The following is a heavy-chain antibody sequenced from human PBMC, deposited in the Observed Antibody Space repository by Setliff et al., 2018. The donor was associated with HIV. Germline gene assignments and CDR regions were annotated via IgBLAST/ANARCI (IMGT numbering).Heavy chain of an antibody. D-gene: IGHD2-2*01. CDR1: GGSISSIDYH. J-gene: IGHJ6*03. Sequence: SETLSLTCTVSGGSISSIDYHWGWIRQPPGWRLEWIGSMHYGGSTFYNPSLKSRVTISADASKNQFSLKLHSVTAADTALYYCVRHPPDSSGAGSIYYYYYYMDVWGKGTTVTVSS. CDR3: VRHPPDSSGAGSIYYYYYYMDV. CDR2: MHYGGST. V-gene: IGHV4-39*01.